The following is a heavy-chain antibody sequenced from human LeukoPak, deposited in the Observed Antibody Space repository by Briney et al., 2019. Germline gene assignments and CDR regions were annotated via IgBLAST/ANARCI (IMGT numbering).Heavy chain of an antibody. Sequence: SETLSLTCTVSGGSISSYYWGWIRQPPGKGLEWIGSIYYSGSTYYNPSLKSRVTISVDTSKNQFSLKLSSVTAADTAVYYCARGIRYYYDSSGYYYFDYWGQGTLVTVSS. D-gene: IGHD3-22*01. CDR2: IYYSGST. J-gene: IGHJ4*02. CDR1: GGSISSYY. V-gene: IGHV4-39*07. CDR3: ARGIRYYYDSSGYYYFDY.